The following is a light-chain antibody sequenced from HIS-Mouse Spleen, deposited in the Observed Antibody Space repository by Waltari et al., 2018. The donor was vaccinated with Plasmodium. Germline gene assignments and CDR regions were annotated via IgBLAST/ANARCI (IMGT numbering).Light chain of an antibody. CDR2: QDS. Sequence: SYELTQPPSVSVSPGQTASITCSGDKLGDKYACWYQQKPGQSPVLVIYQDSKRPAGIPERFSGSNSGNTATLTIGGTQAMDEADYYCQAWDNSTVVFGGGTKLTVL. CDR1: KLGDKY. V-gene: IGLV3-1*01. J-gene: IGLJ2*01. CDR3: QAWDNSTVV.